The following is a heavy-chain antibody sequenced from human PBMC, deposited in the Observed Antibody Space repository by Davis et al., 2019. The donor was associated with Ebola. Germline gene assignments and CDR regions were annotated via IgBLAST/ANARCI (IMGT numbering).Heavy chain of an antibody. CDR2: IRSKANSYAT. J-gene: IGHJ4*02. CDR3: TTTTTTNDY. Sequence: GESLKISCAASGFTLSCSAMHWVRQASGKGLEWVGRIRSKANSYATAYAASVKGRVTIPRDDSKNTAYLQMNSLKTEDTAVYYCTTTTTTNDYWGQGTLVTVSS. CDR1: GFTLSCSA. D-gene: IGHD4-17*01. V-gene: IGHV3-73*01.